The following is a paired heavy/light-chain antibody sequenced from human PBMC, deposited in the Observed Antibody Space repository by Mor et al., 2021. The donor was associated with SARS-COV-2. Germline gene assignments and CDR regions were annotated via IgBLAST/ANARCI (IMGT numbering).Light chain of an antibody. J-gene: IGKJ3*01. CDR1: QGIRND. V-gene: IGKV1-17*01. CDR3: LQHNSYPHT. CDR2: AAS. Sequence: DIQMTQSPSSLSASVGDRVTITCRASQGIRNDLAWFQQKPGKAPKRLIYAASSLPSGVPSRFSGSGSGTEFTLTISSLQPEDFATYYCLQHNSYPHTFGPGTKVDIK.
Heavy chain of an antibody. V-gene: IGHV3-7*02. D-gene: IGHD3-10*02. CDR1: GFTFSSYW. CDR3: ASAWYLFGAEYFQH. CDR2: IKQDGSEK. Sequence: EVQLVESGGGLVQPGGSLRLSCAASGFTFSSYWMSWVRQAPGRGLEWVANIKQDGSEKYYVDSVKGRFTISRDNAKNSLYLQMNTLRADDTAVYYCASAWYLFGAEYFQHWGQGTLVTVSS. J-gene: IGHJ1*01.